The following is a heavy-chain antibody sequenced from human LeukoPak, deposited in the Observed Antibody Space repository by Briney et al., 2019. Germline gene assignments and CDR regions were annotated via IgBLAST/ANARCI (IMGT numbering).Heavy chain of an antibody. J-gene: IGHJ3*02. V-gene: IGHV4-30-4*08. Sequence: ASQTLSLTCTVSGGSISSGDYYWSWIRQPPGKGLEWIGYIYYSGSTYYNPSLKGRVTISVDTSKNQFSLKLSSVTAADTAVYYCARYGWYCSGGSCYFDIWGQGTMVTVSS. D-gene: IGHD2-15*01. CDR2: IYYSGST. CDR3: ARYGWYCSGGSCYFDI. CDR1: GGSISSGDYY.